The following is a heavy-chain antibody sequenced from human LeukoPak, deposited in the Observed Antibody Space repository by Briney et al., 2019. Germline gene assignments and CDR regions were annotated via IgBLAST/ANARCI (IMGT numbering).Heavy chain of an antibody. V-gene: IGHV3-7*01. CDR3: ARSYTVADQLDY. CDR1: GFTFSNNW. CDR2: INHDGIHT. Sequence: GGSLRLSCVASGFTFSNNWMAWVRQAPGKGPELVAHINHDGIHTGYVDSVKGRFTVSRDNAKNSLYLQMNSLRTEDTAVYYCARSYTVADQLDYWGQGTLVTVSS. D-gene: IGHD2-2*01. J-gene: IGHJ4*02.